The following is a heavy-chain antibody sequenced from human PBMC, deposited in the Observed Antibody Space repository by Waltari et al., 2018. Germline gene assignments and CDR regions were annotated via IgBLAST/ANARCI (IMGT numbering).Heavy chain of an antibody. V-gene: IGHV1-24*01. CDR1: GYTLTELS. CDR2: FEPEDGET. CDR3: ARLFPGYCSGGSCYSEEDY. D-gene: IGHD2-15*01. J-gene: IGHJ4*02. Sequence: QVQLVQSGAEVKKPGASVKVSCKVSGYTLTELSMHWVRQAPGKGLEWMGGFEPEDGETIYEEKFKVIVTMTEDTSTDTAYMELSSLRSEDTAVYYCARLFPGYCSGGSCYSEEDYWGQGTLVTVSS.